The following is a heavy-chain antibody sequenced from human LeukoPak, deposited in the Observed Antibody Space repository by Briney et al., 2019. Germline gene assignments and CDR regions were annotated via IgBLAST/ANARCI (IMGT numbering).Heavy chain of an antibody. J-gene: IGHJ4*02. V-gene: IGHV4-39*07. CDR1: GGSISSSRYN. D-gene: IGHD3-3*01. CDR2: IYYSGNT. Sequence: SETLSLTCNVSGGSISSSRYNWGWIRQPPGKGLEWIGSIYYSGNTYYNPSLKSRVTISVDTSKNQFSLKLSSVTAADTAVYYCARVEIGSYYDFWSGPGQYYFDYWGQGTLVTVSS. CDR3: ARVEIGSYYDFWSGPGQYYFDY.